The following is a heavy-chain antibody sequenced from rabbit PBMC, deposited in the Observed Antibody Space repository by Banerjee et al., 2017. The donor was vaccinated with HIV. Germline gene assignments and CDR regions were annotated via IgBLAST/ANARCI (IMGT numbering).Heavy chain of an antibody. D-gene: IGHD4-1*01. CDR3: ARDSRLGWNFGL. CDR2: INTSSGNT. J-gene: IGHJ6*01. Sequence: LEWIACINTSSGNTVYATWAKGRLTISKTSWTTVTLQMTSLTAADTATYFCARDSRLGWNFGLWGPGTLVT. V-gene: IGHV1S40*01.